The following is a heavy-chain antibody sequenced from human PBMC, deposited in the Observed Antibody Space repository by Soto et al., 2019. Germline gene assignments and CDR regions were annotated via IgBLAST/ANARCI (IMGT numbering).Heavy chain of an antibody. CDR1: GGSISSGDYY. V-gene: IGHV4-30-4*01. Sequence: QVQLQESGPGLVKPSRTLSLTCTVSGGSISSGDYYWSWIRQPPGKGLEWIGYIYYSGSTYYNPSLESRVTISVDASKNQFSLKLSSVTAADTAVYYCATEKGGSSSTFDYWGQGTLVTVSS. CDR2: IYYSGST. J-gene: IGHJ4*02. CDR3: ATEKGGSSSTFDY. D-gene: IGHD6-6*01.